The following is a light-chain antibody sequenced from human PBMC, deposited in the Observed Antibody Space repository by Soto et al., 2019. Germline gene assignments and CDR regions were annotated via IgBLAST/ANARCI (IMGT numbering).Light chain of an antibody. CDR1: QRVNSAY. CDR2: GAT. Sequence: EIVLTQSPGTLSLSPGERATLSCRASQRVNSAYLAWYQQKPGQAPRLLMYGATNRATGTPERFSGGGSRTDSTLTSSRRETEDEAVYYCQQSDNWGTFGPGTKVAIK. J-gene: IGKJ3*01. CDR3: QQSDNWGT. V-gene: IGKV3-20*01.